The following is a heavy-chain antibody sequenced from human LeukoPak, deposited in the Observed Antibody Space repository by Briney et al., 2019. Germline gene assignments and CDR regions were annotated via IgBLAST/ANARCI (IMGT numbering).Heavy chain of an antibody. D-gene: IGHD3-10*01. J-gene: IGHJ6*02. CDR3: ARGSMGGSGTSYKDFYYGMDV. CDR1: GGSFSGYY. Sequence: SETLSLTCAVYGGSFSGYYWGWIRQPPGKGLEWIGEINHSGNTNYNTSLKSRVTISLDTSKNQFSLKLNSVTAADTAVYYCARGSMGGSGTSYKDFYYGMDVWGQGTTVTVSS. CDR2: INHSGNT. V-gene: IGHV4-34*01.